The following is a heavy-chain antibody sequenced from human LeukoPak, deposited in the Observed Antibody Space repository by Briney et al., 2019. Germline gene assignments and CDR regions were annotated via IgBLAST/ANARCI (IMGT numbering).Heavy chain of an antibody. D-gene: IGHD1-26*01. V-gene: IGHV3-30*04. CDR1: GFTFSSYA. CDR3: ATYYIRRDAFDI. CDR2: ISYDGSNK. Sequence: GRSLRLSCAASGFTFSSYAMHRVRQAPGKGLEWVAVISYDGSNKYYADSVKGRFTISGDNSKNTLYLQMNSLRAEDTAVYYCATYYIRRDAFDIWGQGTMVTVSS. J-gene: IGHJ3*02.